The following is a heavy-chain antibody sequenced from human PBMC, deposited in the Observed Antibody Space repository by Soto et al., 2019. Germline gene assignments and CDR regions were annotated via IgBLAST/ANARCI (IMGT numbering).Heavy chain of an antibody. D-gene: IGHD5-18*01. Sequence: EVQLVESGGGLVQPGGSLRLSCAASGFTFSDHYMDWVRQAPGKGLEWVGRIRNKANSYTTDHAASVKGRFTTSREDSSNSLYLQLNTLNTEDPAVYYCVASSYCRIDYWGQGTLVTVCS. J-gene: IGHJ4*02. V-gene: IGHV3-72*01. CDR1: GFTFSDHY. CDR2: IRNKANSYTT. CDR3: VASSYCRIDY.